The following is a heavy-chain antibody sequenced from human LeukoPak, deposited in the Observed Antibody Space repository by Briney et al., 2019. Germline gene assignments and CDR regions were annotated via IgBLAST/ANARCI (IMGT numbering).Heavy chain of an antibody. CDR1: GYTFTSYD. D-gene: IGHD5-18*01. Sequence: ASVKVSCKASGYTFTSYDINWVRQATGQGLEWMGWMNPNSGNTGYAQKFQDRVTITRNTSISTAYMELSSLTSEDTAVYYCAKDGGDSYGHELFDYRGQGTLVTVSS. CDR2: MNPNSGNT. V-gene: IGHV1-8*03. CDR3: AKDGGDSYGHELFDY. J-gene: IGHJ4*02.